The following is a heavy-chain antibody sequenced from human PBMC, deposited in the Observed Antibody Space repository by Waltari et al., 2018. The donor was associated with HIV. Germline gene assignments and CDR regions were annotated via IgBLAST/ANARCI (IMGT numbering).Heavy chain of an antibody. D-gene: IGHD4-17*01. J-gene: IGHJ3*01. CDR1: IGSFSVYT. CDR2: MYQSAVT. Sequence: QVHLQESGPGLVKPSETLYLTCTLSIGSFSVYTWNWIRQSPEKGLEWSGMMYQSAVTDYNPSLKSRAAISIDVSNNQFSLTLHAVTAADTATYDCARGQTVRAFEFWGQGTRVTVSS. V-gene: IGHV4-59*01. CDR3: ARGQTVRAFEF.